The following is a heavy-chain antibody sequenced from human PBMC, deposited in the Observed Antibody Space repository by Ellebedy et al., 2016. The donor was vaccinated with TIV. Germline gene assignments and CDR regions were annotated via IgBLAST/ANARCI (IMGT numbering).Heavy chain of an antibody. CDR1: GYSFTSYW. J-gene: IGHJ6*02. CDR2: IQLSDSYT. D-gene: IGHD6-13*01. Sequence: GESLKISCKGSGYSFTSYWISSVRHMPGNVLELMVRIQLSDSYTNYSPSFQGHVTISTDKSISTAYLHSSSLQASDTAMYYCASSSSSWYEGSPGYYYCGMDVWGQGTTVTVSS. CDR3: ASSSSSWYEGSPGYYYCGMDV. V-gene: IGHV5-10-1*01.